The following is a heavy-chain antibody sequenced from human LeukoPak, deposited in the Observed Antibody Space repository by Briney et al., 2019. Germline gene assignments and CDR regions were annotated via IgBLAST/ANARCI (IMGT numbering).Heavy chain of an antibody. CDR3: TRDATIDSSLRGL. Sequence: PGRSLRLSCTASGFTFGDYSMSWVRQAPGKGLEWVGFIRTKAYGGTTEYAASVKGRFTMSRDDSKSIAYLQMNSPKTEDTALYYCTRDATIDSSLRGLWGQGTLVTVSS. CDR1: GFTFGDYS. D-gene: IGHD3-10*01. J-gene: IGHJ4*02. V-gene: IGHV3-49*04. CDR2: IRTKAYGGTT.